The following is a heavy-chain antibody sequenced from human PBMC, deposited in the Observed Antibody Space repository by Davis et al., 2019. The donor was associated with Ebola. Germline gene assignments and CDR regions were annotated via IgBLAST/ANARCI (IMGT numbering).Heavy chain of an antibody. D-gene: IGHD3-3*01. V-gene: IGHV3-48*02. Sequence: GESLKISCAASEFTFSAYSMNWVRQAPGKGLEWLSFISSSSSTIYYADSVKGRFTISRDDAKNSLYLQMNSLRDEDTAVYHCARSGLSFGVVKYHYGMDVWGKGTTVTVSS. J-gene: IGHJ6*04. CDR1: EFTFSAYS. CDR2: ISSSSSTI. CDR3: ARSGLSFGVVKYHYGMDV.